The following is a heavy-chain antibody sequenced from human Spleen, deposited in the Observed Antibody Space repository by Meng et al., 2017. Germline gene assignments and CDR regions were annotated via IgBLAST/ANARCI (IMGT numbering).Heavy chain of an antibody. Sequence: GEGKKAGASVMVSCVASGGTVNTYAISWVGQAPGQGLEWIGGIIPIFGTANYAQKFQGRVTITADKSTSTAYMELSSLRSEDTAVYYCARGRGYCSGGSCHWFDPWGQGTLVTVSS. CDR2: IIPIFGTA. D-gene: IGHD2-15*01. J-gene: IGHJ5*02. V-gene: IGHV1-69*06. CDR1: GGTVNTYA. CDR3: ARGRGYCSGGSCHWFDP.